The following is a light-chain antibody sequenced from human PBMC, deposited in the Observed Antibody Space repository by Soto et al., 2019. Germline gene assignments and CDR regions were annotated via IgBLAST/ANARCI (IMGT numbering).Light chain of an antibody. CDR1: SSDVGGYNS. CDR2: DVS. CDR3: SSYSSTRTRV. Sequence: QSVLTQPASVSGSPGQSITISCTGTSSDVGGYNSVSWYQQYPGTAPKLMICDVSYRPSGISTRFSGSKSGDTASLTISGLQADDEADYFCSSYSSTRTRVYGGGTKLTVL. V-gene: IGLV2-14*01. J-gene: IGLJ3*02.